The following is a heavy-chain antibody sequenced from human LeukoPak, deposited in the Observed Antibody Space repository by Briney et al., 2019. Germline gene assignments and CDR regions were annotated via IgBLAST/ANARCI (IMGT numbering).Heavy chain of an antibody. J-gene: IGHJ3*02. D-gene: IGHD3-22*01. CDR1: GFTFSDYY. CDR3: ARAKYDSSGYYYSGFDI. CDR2: ITTSGSPI. Sequence: GGSLRLSCAASGFTFSDYYMGWIRQAPGKGLEGVSYITTSGSPIYYADSVKGRFTMSRDNAKKSLYVQMNSLRAEDTAVYYCARAKYDSSGYYYSGFDIWGQGTMVTVSS. V-gene: IGHV3-11*04.